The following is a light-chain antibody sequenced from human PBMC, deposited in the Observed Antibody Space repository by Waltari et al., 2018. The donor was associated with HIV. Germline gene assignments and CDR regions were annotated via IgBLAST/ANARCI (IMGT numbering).Light chain of an antibody. CDR2: GDT. CDR1: NSNIVAGYD. V-gene: IGLV1-40*01. J-gene: IGLJ3*02. Sequence: SVLTQPPSVSGTPGQAISISCSGNNSNIVAGYDVHWYRQSQGTAPRLVLDGDTSRPSGVPDRFAGSRSGNAVSLDITGLRAEDEGDYYCQSYDKSLSGLWVFGGGTRLTVL. CDR3: QSYDKSLSGLWV.